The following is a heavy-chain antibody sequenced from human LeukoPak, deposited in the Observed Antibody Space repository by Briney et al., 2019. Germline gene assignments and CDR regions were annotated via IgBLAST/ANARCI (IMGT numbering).Heavy chain of an antibody. V-gene: IGHV4-38-2*01. CDR3: ARQADVPSSIGYFDF. J-gene: IGHJ4*02. CDR1: DYSISNAYY. CDR2: ISHGGST. D-gene: IGHD2/OR15-2a*01. Sequence: KPSETLSLTCAVSDYSISNAYYWGWIRQPPGKGLDWIGSISHGGSTHYNASLKSRVTISLEASKNQFSLRLSSVTAADTAVYYCARQADVPSSIGYFDFWGQGAPVTVSS.